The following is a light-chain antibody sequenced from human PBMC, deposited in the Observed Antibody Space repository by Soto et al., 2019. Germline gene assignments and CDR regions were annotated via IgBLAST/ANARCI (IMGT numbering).Light chain of an antibody. CDR1: QSVINN. CDR3: QQGDNWPWT. V-gene: IGKV3D-15*01. CDR2: AVS. Sequence: EIVMTQSPATLSVSPGERATLSCRASQSVINNLAWYQQKPGQAPRLLIDAVSTRATGIPARFSGSGSGTEFTLTISSLQSEDFAVYYCQQGDNWPWTFGQGTKVEIK. J-gene: IGKJ1*01.